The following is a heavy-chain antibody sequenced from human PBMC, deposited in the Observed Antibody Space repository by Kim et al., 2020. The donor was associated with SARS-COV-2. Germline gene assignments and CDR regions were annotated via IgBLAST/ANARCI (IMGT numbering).Heavy chain of an antibody. CDR2: ISYDGSNK. CDR3: ARDRATVTTYWYGY. D-gene: IGHD4-17*01. J-gene: IGHJ4*02. CDR1: GFTFSSYA. V-gene: IGHV3-30*04. Sequence: GGSLRLFCAASGFTFSSYAMHWVRQAPGKGLEWVAVISYDGSNKYYADSVKGRFTISRDNSKNTLYLQMNSLRAEDTAVYYCARDRATVTTYWYGYWGQGTLVTVSS.